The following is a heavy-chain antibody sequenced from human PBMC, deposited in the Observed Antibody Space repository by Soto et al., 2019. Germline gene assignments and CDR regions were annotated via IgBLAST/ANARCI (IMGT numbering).Heavy chain of an antibody. Sequence: QVQLVESGGGVVQPGRSLRLSCVASGFTFSSYGMHWVRQAPGKGLEWVAVISYDGSYTYFADSVKGRFTISRDNSKNTLYLQMNSLRAEDTALYYCAKEAHDGDPARRRAFDIWGQGTMVTVAS. CDR3: AKEAHDGDPARRRAFDI. V-gene: IGHV3-30*18. D-gene: IGHD4-17*01. CDR2: ISYDGSYT. J-gene: IGHJ3*02. CDR1: GFTFSSYG.